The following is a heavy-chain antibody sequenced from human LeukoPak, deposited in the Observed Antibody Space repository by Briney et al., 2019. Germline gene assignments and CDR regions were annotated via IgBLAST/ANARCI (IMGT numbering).Heavy chain of an antibody. V-gene: IGHV3-30*02. J-gene: IGHJ6*03. CDR1: GFSFSSYG. CDR2: IRYDGSDK. CDR3: AKGRGWEASYYYYYMDV. D-gene: IGHD1-26*01. Sequence: PGGSLRLSCAASGFSFSSYGMHWVRQAPVKGLEWVAFIRYDGSDKYYADSVKGRFTISRDNSKNTLYLQMNSLRAEDTAVYYCAKGRGWEASYYYYYMDVWGKGTTATISS.